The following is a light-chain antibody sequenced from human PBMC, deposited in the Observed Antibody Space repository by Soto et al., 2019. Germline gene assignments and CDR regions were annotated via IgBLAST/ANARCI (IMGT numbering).Light chain of an antibody. CDR3: QQYTNWPPNT. Sequence: EIVLTHSPGTLSLSPGERATLSCRASQSVYSNLAWYQQRPGQAPRLLIYGASTRATGVPARFSGRGSGTEFTLTISSLQSEDFAVYYCQQYTNWPPNTFGQGTRLEIK. CDR1: QSVYSN. CDR2: GAS. J-gene: IGKJ5*01. V-gene: IGKV3-15*01.